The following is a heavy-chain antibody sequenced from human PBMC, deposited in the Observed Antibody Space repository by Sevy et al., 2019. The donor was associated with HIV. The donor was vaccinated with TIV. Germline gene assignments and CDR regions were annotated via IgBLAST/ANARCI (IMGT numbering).Heavy chain of an antibody. CDR2: IYGDDSDT. CDR3: ARSRLREFDF. D-gene: IGHD5-12*01. J-gene: IGHJ4*02. V-gene: IGHV5-51*01. CDR1: GYNFRNYW. Sequence: GESLKISCKTSGYNFRNYWIGWVRQVPGKGLEWMGGIYGDDSDTRLSPSFEGHVTMSVDKSINTAYLQWTALTASDSAMYYCARSRLREFDFWGPGTLVTVSS.